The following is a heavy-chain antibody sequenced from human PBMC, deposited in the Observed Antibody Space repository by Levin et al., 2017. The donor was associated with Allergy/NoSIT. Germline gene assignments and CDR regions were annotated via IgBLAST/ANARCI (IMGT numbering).Heavy chain of an antibody. J-gene: IGHJ4*02. Sequence: PSETLSLTCTVSRGSLSTYYWAWIRQPPGKGQEWIGDIYYTGSTRYNPSLKSRVTISLDTSKNQFSLKLTSVTAADTAVYYCARDIRFSSGYYFDYWGQGTLVTVSS. CDR3: ARDIRFSSGYYFDY. CDR2: IYYTGST. V-gene: IGHV4-59*01. CDR1: RGSLSTYY. D-gene: IGHD6-19*01.